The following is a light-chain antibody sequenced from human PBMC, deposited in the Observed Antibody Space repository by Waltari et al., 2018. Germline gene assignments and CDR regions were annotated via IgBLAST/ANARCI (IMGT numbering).Light chain of an antibody. CDR3: QKYNSAPWT. CDR2: AAS. J-gene: IGKJ1*01. V-gene: IGKV1-27*01. Sequence: IQLTQYPSSLSASVGGRVTITCRASQCISNYLAWYQQKPGKVPKLLIYAASTLQSGVPSRFSGSGSGTDFTLTISSLQPEDVATYYCQKYNSAPWTFGQGTKVEIK. CDR1: QCISNY.